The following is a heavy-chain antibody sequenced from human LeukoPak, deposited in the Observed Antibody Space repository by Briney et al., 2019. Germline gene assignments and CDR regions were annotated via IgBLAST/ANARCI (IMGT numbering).Heavy chain of an antibody. CDR3: ARERRGVIIKWDFDY. V-gene: IGHV1-46*03. CDR1: GYTFTSYY. Sequence: ASVKVSCKASGYTFTSYYMHWVRQAPGQGLEWMGIINPSGGSTSYAQKFQGRVTMTRDTSTSTVYMELSSSRSEGTAVYYCARERRGVIIKWDFDYWGQGTLVTVSS. J-gene: IGHJ4*02. CDR2: INPSGGST. D-gene: IGHD3-10*01.